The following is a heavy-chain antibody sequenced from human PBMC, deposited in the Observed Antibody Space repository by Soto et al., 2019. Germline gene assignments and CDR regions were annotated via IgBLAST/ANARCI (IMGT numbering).Heavy chain of an antibody. CDR1: GFTFRNYW. V-gene: IGHV3-74*02. CDR2: INSDGRGS. CDR3: ARGDCVGGSCYSLAGSFYYYMDA. Sequence: EVQLVESGGGLVQPGGSLRLSCAASGFTFRNYWMYWVRQAPGQGLEWVSRINSDGRGSSYADSVKGRLTITRDNVKNTLYLLMDRLRAEDTAAYYCARGDCVGGSCYSLAGSFYYYMDAWGKGTTVTVFS. J-gene: IGHJ6*03. D-gene: IGHD2-15*01.